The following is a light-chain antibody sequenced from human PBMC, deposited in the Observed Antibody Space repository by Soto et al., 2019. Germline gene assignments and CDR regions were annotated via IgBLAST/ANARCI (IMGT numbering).Light chain of an antibody. CDR1: QSVASSY. CDR2: SAS. J-gene: IGKJ1*01. Sequence: EVVLTQSPGTLSLSPGERVTLSCRASQSVASSYLAWYQQKPGRAPRLLFYSASSSATGITDRFSGSGSGTDFTLTISRREPEDYVVYYCHHFGSLPETFGQGTNVE. CDR3: HHFGSLPET. V-gene: IGKV3-20*01.